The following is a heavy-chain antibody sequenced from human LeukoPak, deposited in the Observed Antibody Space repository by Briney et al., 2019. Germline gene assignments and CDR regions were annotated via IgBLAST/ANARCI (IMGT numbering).Heavy chain of an antibody. J-gene: IGHJ3*02. Sequence: ASVKVSCKASGYTFTAYHMHWVRQAPGQGLEWMGRTIPNSGATNYAQNFQGRVTMTRDTSISTAYMELSRLRSDDTAFYYCARGISGGFDIWGQGTMVTVSS. CDR2: TIPNSGAT. D-gene: IGHD2-15*01. CDR1: GYTFTAYH. CDR3: ARGISGGFDI. V-gene: IGHV1-2*06.